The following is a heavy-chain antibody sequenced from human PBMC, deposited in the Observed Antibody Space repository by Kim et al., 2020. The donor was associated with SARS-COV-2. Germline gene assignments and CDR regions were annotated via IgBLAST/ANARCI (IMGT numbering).Heavy chain of an antibody. Sequence: GGSLRLSCAASGFTFSSYAMHWVRQAPGKGLEWVAVISYDGSNKYYADSVKGRFTISRDNSKNTLYLQMNSLRAEDTAVYYCASGEVVVVITDYWGQGTLVTVSS. CDR2: ISYDGSNK. D-gene: IGHD3-22*01. CDR1: GFTFSSYA. J-gene: IGHJ4*02. CDR3: ASGEVVVVITDY. V-gene: IGHV3-30*04.